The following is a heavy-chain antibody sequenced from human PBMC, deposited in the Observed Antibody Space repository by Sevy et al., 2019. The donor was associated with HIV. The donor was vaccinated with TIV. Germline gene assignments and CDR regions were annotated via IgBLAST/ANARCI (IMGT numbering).Heavy chain of an antibody. CDR1: GFTFSNYG. D-gene: IGHD3-10*02. V-gene: IGHV3-33*01. CDR3: ARDVRGEGIRPGDLDY. Sequence: GGSLRLSCAASGFTFSNYGMQWVRQAPGKGLEWVALIWNDGSNKYYADSVKGRFTTSRDNSSSTLYLQMNGLRAEDTGVYYCARDVRGEGIRPGDLDYWGQGTLVTVSS. J-gene: IGHJ4*02. CDR2: IWNDGSNK.